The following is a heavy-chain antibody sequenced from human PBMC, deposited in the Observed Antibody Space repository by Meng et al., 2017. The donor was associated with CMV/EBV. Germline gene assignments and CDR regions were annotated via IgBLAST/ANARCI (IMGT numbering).Heavy chain of an antibody. CDR2: IYYSGST. Sequence: VSGASVRSGSYYWRWLRQPTGKGLEWIGYIYYSGSTNYTPSLKSRVTISVDTSKNQFSLKLSSVTAADTAVYYCARDPYYGSGSYYTWGQGTLVTVSS. D-gene: IGHD3-10*01. V-gene: IGHV4-61*01. CDR3: ARDPYYGSGSYYT. J-gene: IGHJ5*02. CDR1: GASVRSGSYY.